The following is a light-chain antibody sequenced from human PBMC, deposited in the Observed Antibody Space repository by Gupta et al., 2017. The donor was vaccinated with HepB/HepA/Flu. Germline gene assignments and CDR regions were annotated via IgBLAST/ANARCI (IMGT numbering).Light chain of an antibody. Sequence: AIRITQSPSSFSASTGDRVTITCRASQGISSYLAWYQQKPGKAPKLLIYAASTLQSGVPSRFSGSGSGTDFTLTISCLQSEDFAAYYCQQYYTSPNPFGQGTEVEIK. J-gene: IGKJ1*01. CDR3: QQYYTSPNP. CDR2: AAS. CDR1: QGISSY. V-gene: IGKV1-8*01.